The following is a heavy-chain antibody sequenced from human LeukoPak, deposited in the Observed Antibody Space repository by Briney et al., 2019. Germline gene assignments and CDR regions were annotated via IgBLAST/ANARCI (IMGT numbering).Heavy chain of an antibody. CDR2: ISAYNGNT. D-gene: IGHD6-6*01. CDR3: ARDRSIATRPGEGDY. Sequence: ASVKVSCKASGYTFTSYGISWVRQAPGQGLEWMGWISAYNGNTNYAQKLQGRVTMTTDTSTSTAYMELRSLRSDDTAVYYCARDRSIATRPGEGDYWGQGTLVSVSS. V-gene: IGHV1-18*01. J-gene: IGHJ4*02. CDR1: GYTFTSYG.